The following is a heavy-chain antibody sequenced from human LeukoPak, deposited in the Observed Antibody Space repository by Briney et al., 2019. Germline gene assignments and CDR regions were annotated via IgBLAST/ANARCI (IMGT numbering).Heavy chain of an antibody. CDR1: GYTFTSYA. Sequence: WASVKVSCKASGYTFTSYAMHWVRQAPGQRLEWMGWINAGNGNTKYSQKFQGRVTITRDTSASTAYMELSSLRSEDTAVYYCGRTRGYSGYDLSVWGQGTLVTVSS. CDR3: GRTRGYSGYDLSV. D-gene: IGHD5-12*01. J-gene: IGHJ4*02. V-gene: IGHV1-3*01. CDR2: INAGNGNT.